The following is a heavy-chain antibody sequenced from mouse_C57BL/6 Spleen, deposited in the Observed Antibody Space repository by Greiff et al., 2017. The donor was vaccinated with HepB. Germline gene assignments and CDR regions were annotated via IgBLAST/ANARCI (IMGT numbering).Heavy chain of an antibody. Sequence: QVQLQQSGAELARPGASVKLSCKASGYTFTSYGISWVKQRTGQGLEWIGEIYPRSGNTYYNEKFKGKATLTADNSSSTAYMELRSLTSEDSAVYFCARYYYGSSYRYFDVWGTGTTVTVSS. J-gene: IGHJ1*03. D-gene: IGHD1-1*01. CDR2: IYPRSGNT. V-gene: IGHV1-81*01. CDR3: ARYYYGSSYRYFDV. CDR1: GYTFTSYG.